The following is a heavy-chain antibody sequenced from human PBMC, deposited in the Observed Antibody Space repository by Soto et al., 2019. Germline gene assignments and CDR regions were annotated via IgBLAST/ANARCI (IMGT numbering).Heavy chain of an antibody. Sequence: SETLSLTCTVSGGSISSGDYYWSWIRQPPGKGLEWIGYIYYSESTNYNPSLKSRVTISVDTSKNQFSLKLSSVTAADTAVYYCARHISYYYYGMDVWGQGTTVTVSS. V-gene: IGHV4-30-4*01. CDR1: GGSISSGDYY. CDR3: ARHISYYYYGMDV. CDR2: IYYSEST. J-gene: IGHJ6*02. D-gene: IGHD1-20*01.